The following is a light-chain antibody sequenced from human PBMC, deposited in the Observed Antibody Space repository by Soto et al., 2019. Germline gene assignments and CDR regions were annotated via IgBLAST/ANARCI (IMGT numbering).Light chain of an antibody. CDR3: QQYNNWPWT. V-gene: IGKV3-15*01. CDR2: GAS. J-gene: IGKJ1*01. CDR1: RRVGTN. Sequence: IVLTHSPGTLSVSPWERATLSCMASRRVGTNSSWYQQKPRQAPRLLIHGASTRATGFPARFSGSGSGTDFTLTISSLQSEDFAIYYCQQYNNWPWTFGQGTKVDIK.